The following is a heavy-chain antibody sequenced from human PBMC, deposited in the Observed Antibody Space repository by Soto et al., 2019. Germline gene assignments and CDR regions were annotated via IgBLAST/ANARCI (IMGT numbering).Heavy chain of an antibody. CDR1: GYRFTSYW. J-gene: IGHJ4*02. CDR2: IKPVDSDT. V-gene: IGHV5-51*01. Sequence: GESLKISCKGSGYRFTSYWIGWVRQMPGRGLEWMGIIKPVDSDTRYSPSFQGQVTMSVDKSISTAYLQWSSLKASDTAIYYCARHGNSGVVLDQWGQGTQVTVSS. D-gene: IGHD1-26*01. CDR3: ARHGNSGVVLDQ.